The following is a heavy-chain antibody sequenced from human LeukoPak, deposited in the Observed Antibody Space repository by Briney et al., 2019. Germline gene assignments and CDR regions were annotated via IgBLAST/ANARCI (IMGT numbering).Heavy chain of an antibody. Sequence: GGSLRLSCAASGFTLSSYGMHWVRQAPGKGLEWVAFIRYDGSSKYYADSVKGRFTISRDNSKNTLYLQMNSLRAEDTAVYYCAKDLDIVVVVAATRGLGDYWGQGTLVTVSS. V-gene: IGHV3-30*02. CDR3: AKDLDIVVVVAATRGLGDY. CDR1: GFTLSSYG. D-gene: IGHD2-15*01. J-gene: IGHJ4*02. CDR2: IRYDGSSK.